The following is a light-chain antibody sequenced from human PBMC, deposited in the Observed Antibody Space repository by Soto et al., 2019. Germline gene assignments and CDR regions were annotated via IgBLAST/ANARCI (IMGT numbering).Light chain of an antibody. CDR3: NSYTNSGSFV. J-gene: IGLJ1*01. CDR2: EVS. Sequence: QSALTQPASVSGSPGQSIAISCTGSSSDIGIYKYVSWYQQSPGKAPKLLIYEVSNRPSGVSSRFSGSKSGNTASLTISGLRADDEADYYCNSYTNSGSFVFGTGTKLTVL. V-gene: IGLV2-14*01. CDR1: SSDIGIYKY.